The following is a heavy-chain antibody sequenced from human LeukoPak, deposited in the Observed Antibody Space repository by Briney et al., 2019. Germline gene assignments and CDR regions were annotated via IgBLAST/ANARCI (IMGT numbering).Heavy chain of an antibody. CDR1: GGSISGSSYY. D-gene: IGHD6-13*01. J-gene: IGHJ4*02. CDR3: ARGIAAAEVDY. Sequence: SETLSLTCTVSGGSISGSSYYWGWIRQPPGKGLEWIGSIYYSGSTYYNPSLKSRVTISVDTSKNQFSLKLSSVTAADTAVYYCARGIAAAEVDYWGQGTLVTVSS. V-gene: IGHV4-39*01. CDR2: IYYSGST.